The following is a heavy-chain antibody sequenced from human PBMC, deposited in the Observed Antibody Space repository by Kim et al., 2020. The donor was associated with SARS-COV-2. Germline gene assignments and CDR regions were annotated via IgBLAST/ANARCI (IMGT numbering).Heavy chain of an antibody. V-gene: IGHV3-30*01. Sequence: GRFTISRDNSKNTLYLQMNSLRAEDTAVYYCAREPERITIFGVVIPGFDYWGQGTLVTVSS. D-gene: IGHD3-3*01. CDR3: AREPERITIFGVVIPGFDY. J-gene: IGHJ4*02.